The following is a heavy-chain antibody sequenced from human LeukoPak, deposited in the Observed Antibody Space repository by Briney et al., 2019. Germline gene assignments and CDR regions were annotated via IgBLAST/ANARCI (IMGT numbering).Heavy chain of an antibody. D-gene: IGHD6-6*01. V-gene: IGHV1-18*01. CDR1: GYTFTSYS. CDR3: ARGIGSSGPVCWFDP. J-gene: IGHJ5*02. CDR2: ISAYNGNT. Sequence: ASVKVSCKASGYTFTSYSISWVRQAPGQGLEWMGWISAYNGNTNYAQKLQGGVTMTTDTSTSTAYMELRSLRSDDTAVYYCARGIGSSGPVCWFDPWGQGTLVTVSS.